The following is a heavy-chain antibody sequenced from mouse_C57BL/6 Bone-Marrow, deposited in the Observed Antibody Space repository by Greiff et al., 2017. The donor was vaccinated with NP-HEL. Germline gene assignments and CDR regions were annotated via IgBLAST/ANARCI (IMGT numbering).Heavy chain of an antibody. CDR3: ARSGVVAEYYAMDD. J-gene: IGHJ4*01. V-gene: IGHV1-81*01. CDR2: IYPRSGNT. Sequence: VQLQQSGAELARPGASVKLSCKASGYTFTSYGISWVKQRTGQGLEWIGEIYPRSGNTYYNEKFKGKVTLTADKSSSTAYMELLSLTSEDSAVYFCARSGVVAEYYAMDDWGQGTSVTVSS. D-gene: IGHD1-1*01. CDR1: GYTFTSYG.